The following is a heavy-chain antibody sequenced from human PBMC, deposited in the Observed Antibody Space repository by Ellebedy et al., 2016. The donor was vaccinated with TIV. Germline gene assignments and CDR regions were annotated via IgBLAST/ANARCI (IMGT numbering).Heavy chain of an antibody. J-gene: IGHJ3*02. CDR3: ARQSGGHGFDI. V-gene: IGHV3-74*01. CDR1: GFSISSHR. CDR2: ISSDGSDT. Sequence: PGGSLRLSCAASGFSISSHRMHWVRQAAGKGLVWVSHISSDGSDTSYADSVKGRFIISRDNAENTLDLQMSSLRAEDTALYYCARQSGGHGFDIWGQGTMVTVSP.